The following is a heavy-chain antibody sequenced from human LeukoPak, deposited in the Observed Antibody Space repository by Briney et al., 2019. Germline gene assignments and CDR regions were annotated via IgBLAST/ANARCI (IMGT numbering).Heavy chain of an antibody. CDR3: ATSFTYADAWPFDS. V-gene: IGHV4-59*01. CDR1: GAPPSSYY. Sequence: SETLSLTCNVSGAPPSSYYWSWIRQAPGKGLEWIGYFYHRGEAKYNPSLKSRVTISVDTSKNLFSLRLTSVTAADTAVYYCATSFTYADAWPFDSWGRGTLLTVSS. J-gene: IGHJ4*02. D-gene: IGHD2-2*01. CDR2: FYHRGEA.